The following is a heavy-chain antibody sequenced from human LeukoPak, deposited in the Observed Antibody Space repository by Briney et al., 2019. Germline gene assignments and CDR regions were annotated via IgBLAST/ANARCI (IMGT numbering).Heavy chain of an antibody. V-gene: IGHV1-46*01. D-gene: IGHD2-8*01. CDR2: INPSGGST. J-gene: IGHJ4*02. CDR3: AMIPYCTSVTCYYLDY. Sequence: ASVKVSCKASGYTFTSYYMHWVRQAPGQGLEWMGIINPSGGSTSYAQKFQGRVTMTRDTSTTTAYMELRGLRSDDTAVYYCAMIPYCTSVTCYYLDYWGQGTLVTVSS. CDR1: GYTFTSYY.